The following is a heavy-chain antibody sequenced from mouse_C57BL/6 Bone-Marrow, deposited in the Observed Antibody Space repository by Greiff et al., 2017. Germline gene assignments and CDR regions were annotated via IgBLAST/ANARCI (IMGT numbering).Heavy chain of an antibody. J-gene: IGHJ1*03. D-gene: IGHD4-1*02. CDR1: GFNIQGYY. Sequence: EVQLQQSGAELVKPGASVKLSCTASGFNIQGYYMHWVKQRTEKGLEWIGRIDPEDGETKYAPKFQGKATITADTSSNTAYLQLSSLTSEDTAVYYCAQLRGDFDVWGTGTTVTVSS. CDR3: AQLRGDFDV. V-gene: IGHV14-2*01. CDR2: IDPEDGET.